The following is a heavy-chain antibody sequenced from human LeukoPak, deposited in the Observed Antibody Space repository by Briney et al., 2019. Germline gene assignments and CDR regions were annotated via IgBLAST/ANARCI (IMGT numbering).Heavy chain of an antibody. CDR1: GFTFSSYA. J-gene: IGHJ4*02. V-gene: IGHV3-30*01. CDR2: ISYDGSNK. D-gene: IGHD1-26*01. CDR3: ARDSIPVGATLFDY. Sequence: GRSLRLSCAASGFTFSSYAMHWVRQATGKGLEWVAVISYDGSNKYYADSVKGRFTISRDNSKNTLYLQMNSLRAEDTAVYYCARDSIPVGATLFDYWGQGTLVTVSS.